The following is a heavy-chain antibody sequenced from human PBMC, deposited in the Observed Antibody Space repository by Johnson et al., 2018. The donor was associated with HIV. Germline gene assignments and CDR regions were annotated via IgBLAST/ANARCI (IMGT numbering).Heavy chain of an antibody. CDR1: GFTFSSYG. CDR3: AKELALYSSGYGGDAFDI. V-gene: IGHV3-33*06. J-gene: IGHJ3*02. Sequence: QVQLVESGGGLVQPGGSLRLSCAASGFTFSSYGMHWVRQAPGKGLEWVAVIWYDGSNKYYADSVKGRFTISRDNSKNTLYLQMNSLRAEDTAVYYCAKELALYSSGYGGDAFDIWGQGTMVTVSS. CDR2: IWYDGSNK. D-gene: IGHD6-19*01.